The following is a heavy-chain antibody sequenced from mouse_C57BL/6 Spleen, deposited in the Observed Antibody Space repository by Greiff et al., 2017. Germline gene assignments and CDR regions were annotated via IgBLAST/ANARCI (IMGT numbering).Heavy chain of an antibody. V-gene: IGHV1-22*01. Sequence: EVKLQESGPELVKPGASVKMSCKASGYTFTDYNIHWVKQSHGKSLEWIGYINPNNGGTSYNQKFKGKATLTVNKSSSTAYMELRSLTSEDSAVYYCARRSPIYYYGSSGYWYFDVWGTGTTVTVSS. CDR1: GYTFTDYN. D-gene: IGHD1-1*01. CDR2: INPNNGGT. J-gene: IGHJ1*03. CDR3: ARRSPIYYYGSSGYWYFDV.